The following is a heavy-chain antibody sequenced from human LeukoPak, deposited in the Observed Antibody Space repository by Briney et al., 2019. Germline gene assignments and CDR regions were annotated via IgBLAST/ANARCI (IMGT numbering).Heavy chain of an antibody. Sequence: GQSLRLSCVASGFTFGSYAMSWVRQAPGKGLEWVANIKQDGSEKYYVDSVKGRFTISRDNAKNSLYLQMNSLRAEDTAVYYCARDLYYDFWSGYYHDYWGQGTLVTVSS. J-gene: IGHJ4*02. CDR3: ARDLYYDFWSGYYHDY. D-gene: IGHD3-3*01. V-gene: IGHV3-7*01. CDR1: GFTFGSYA. CDR2: IKQDGSEK.